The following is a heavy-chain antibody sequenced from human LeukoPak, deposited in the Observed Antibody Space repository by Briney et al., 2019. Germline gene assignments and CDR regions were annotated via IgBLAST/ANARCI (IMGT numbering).Heavy chain of an antibody. J-gene: IGHJ4*02. CDR3: ARSKDIVAMDFDY. Sequence: ASVKVSCKASGYSFTNYGISWVRQAPGQGLEWMGWISAYNGYTHFAQKFQGRVTMTTDTSTSTAYMELRSLRSDDTAVYYCARSKDIVAMDFDYWGQGTLVTVSS. V-gene: IGHV1-18*01. CDR1: GYSFTNYG. CDR2: ISAYNGYT. D-gene: IGHD5-12*01.